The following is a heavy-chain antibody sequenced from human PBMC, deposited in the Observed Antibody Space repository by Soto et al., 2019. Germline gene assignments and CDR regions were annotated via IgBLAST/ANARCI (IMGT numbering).Heavy chain of an antibody. CDR1: GGTFSSYA. Sequence: QVQLVQSGAEVKKPGSSVKVSCKASGGTFSSYAISWVRQAPGQGLEWMGGIIPIFGTANYAQKFQGRVTITADKSTSTAYMQLSSLRSEYTALYYCASSGSYSTQPLWNYYGMDVWGQGTTVTVSS. D-gene: IGHD3-10*01. CDR2: IIPIFGTA. J-gene: IGHJ6*02. V-gene: IGHV1-69*06. CDR3: ASSGSYSTQPLWNYYGMDV.